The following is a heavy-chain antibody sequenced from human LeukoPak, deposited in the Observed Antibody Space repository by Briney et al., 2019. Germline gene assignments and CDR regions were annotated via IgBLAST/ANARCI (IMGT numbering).Heavy chain of an antibody. CDR2: IIPIFGTA. CDR1: VGTFSIYA. D-gene: IGHD3-10*01. Sequence: GASVNVSCEASVGTFSIYAISGVRQAPGQGRECMGGIIPIFGTANYAQKFQGRVTITAHKSTSTAYMELSSLRSEDTAVYYCARWGGNMVRRVIFSYYGMDVWGKGTTVTVSS. J-gene: IGHJ6*04. CDR3: ARWGGNMVRRVIFSYYGMDV. V-gene: IGHV1-69*06.